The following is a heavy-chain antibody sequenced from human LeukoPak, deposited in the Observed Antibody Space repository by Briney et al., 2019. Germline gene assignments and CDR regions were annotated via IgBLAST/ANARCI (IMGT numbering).Heavy chain of an antibody. CDR2: MNPNSGNT. V-gene: IGHV1-8*03. Sequence: GASVKVSCKASGYTFASYDINWVRQATGQGLEWMGWMNPNSGNTGYAQKFQGRVTITRNTSISTAYMELSSLRSEDTAVYYCARGLVRFLEWYGANFDYWGQGTLVTVSS. CDR1: GYTFASYD. D-gene: IGHD3-3*01. J-gene: IGHJ4*02. CDR3: ARGLVRFLEWYGANFDY.